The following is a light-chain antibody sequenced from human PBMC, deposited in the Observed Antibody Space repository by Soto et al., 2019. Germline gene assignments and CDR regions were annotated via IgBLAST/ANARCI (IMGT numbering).Light chain of an antibody. CDR1: ARLLHKNGYNY. Sequence: SVMTQSPLSLSVTPGEAASISCMSSARLLHKNGYNYVDWYMQKPGQSPQLLIYLGSNRASGVPDRFSGSGSDTYFTLEISRVEADDVGVYCCMQPLENFRTFGQGTKV. J-gene: IGKJ1*01. V-gene: IGKV2-28*01. CDR3: MQPLENFRT. CDR2: LGS.